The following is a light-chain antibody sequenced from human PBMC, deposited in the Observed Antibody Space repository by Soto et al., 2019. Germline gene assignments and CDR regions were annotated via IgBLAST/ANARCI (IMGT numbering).Light chain of an antibody. CDR2: EGS. Sequence: QSALTQPASVSGSPGQSITISCTGTSSDVGSHNLVSWYQQHPGKAPKLMIYEGSKRPSGVSNRFSGSKSGNTASLTISGLQAEDEADYYCCSYAGSNTWVFGGGTKVTVL. CDR3: CSYAGSNTWV. J-gene: IGLJ3*02. CDR1: SSDVGSHNL. V-gene: IGLV2-23*01.